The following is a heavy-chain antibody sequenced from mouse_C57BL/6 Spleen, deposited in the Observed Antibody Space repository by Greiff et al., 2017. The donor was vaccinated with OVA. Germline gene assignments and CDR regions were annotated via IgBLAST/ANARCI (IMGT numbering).Heavy chain of an antibody. CDR1: GYTFTSYW. D-gene: IGHD1-1*01. V-gene: IGHV1-52*01. CDR2: IDPSDSET. CDR3: ARWDYGSSYYFDY. Sequence: QVQLQQPGAELVRPGSSVKLSCKASGYTFTSYWMHWVKQRPIQGLEWIGNIDPSDSETHYNQKFKDKATLTVDKSSSTAYMQLSSLTSEDSAVYYCARWDYGSSYYFDYWGKGTTLTVSS. J-gene: IGHJ2*01.